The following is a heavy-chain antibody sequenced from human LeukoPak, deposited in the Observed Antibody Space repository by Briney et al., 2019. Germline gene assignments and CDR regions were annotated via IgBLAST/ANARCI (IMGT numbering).Heavy chain of an antibody. D-gene: IGHD2-2*02. V-gene: IGHV3-7*01. CDR2: IKQDGSEK. J-gene: IGHJ4*02. CDR3: ARPHCSSTSCYNRTAF. CDR1: GFTFSSYW. Sequence: GRSLRLSCAASGFTFSSYWMSWVRQAPGKGLEWVANIKQDGSEKYYVDSVKGRFTISRDNAKNSLYLQMNSLRAEDAAVYYCARPHCSSTSCYNRTAFRGQGTLVTVSS.